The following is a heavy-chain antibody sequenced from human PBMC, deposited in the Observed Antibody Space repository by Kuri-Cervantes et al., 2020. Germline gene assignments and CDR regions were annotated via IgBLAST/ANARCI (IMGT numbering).Heavy chain of an antibody. CDR3: ARGLAVAGTLGYFDY. CDR1: GGSFSGYY. Sequence: GSLRLSCAVYGGSFSGYYWGWIRQPPGKGLEWIGSIYYSGSTYYNPSLKSRVTMSVDTSKKQFSLKLSSVTAADTAVYYCARGLAVAGTLGYFDYWGQGTLVTVSS. V-gene: IGHV4-34*01. J-gene: IGHJ4*02. D-gene: IGHD6-19*01. CDR2: IYYSGST.